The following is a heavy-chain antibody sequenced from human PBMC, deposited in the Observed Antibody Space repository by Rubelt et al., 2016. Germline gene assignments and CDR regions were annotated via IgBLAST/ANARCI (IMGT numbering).Heavy chain of an antibody. Sequence: YYSGSTYYNPSLKSRVTISVDTSKNQFSLKLSSVTAADTAVYYCARSLVTTMGYFDYWGQGTLVTVSS. CDR3: ARSLVTTMGYFDY. V-gene: IGHV4-39*07. CDR2: YYSGST. D-gene: IGHD5-12*01. J-gene: IGHJ4*02.